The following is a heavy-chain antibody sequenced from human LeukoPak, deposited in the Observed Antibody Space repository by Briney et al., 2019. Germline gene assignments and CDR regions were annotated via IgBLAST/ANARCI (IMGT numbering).Heavy chain of an antibody. J-gene: IGHJ4*02. V-gene: IGHV3-49*04. CDR3: TSGILEDPRYFDY. D-gene: IGHD2-15*01. CDR1: GFTFGDYA. Sequence: GGSLRLSCTASGFTFGDYAMSWVRQAPGKGLEWVGFIRSKAYGGTTEYAASVKGRFTVSRDDSKSIAYLQMNSLKTEDTAVYYCTSGILEDPRYFDYWGQGTLVTVSS. CDR2: IRSKAYGGTT.